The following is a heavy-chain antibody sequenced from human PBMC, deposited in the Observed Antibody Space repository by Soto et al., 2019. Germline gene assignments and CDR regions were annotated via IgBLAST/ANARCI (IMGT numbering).Heavy chain of an antibody. CDR2: IYYSGNT. V-gene: IGHV4-59*01. Sequence: SETLSLTCTVSGGSISYYYWGWIRQPPGKGLEWIRSIYYSGNTHYNPSLKSRVTISVDTSMNQFSLNLDSVTAVDSAVYYCVRGGYVHAFDYWGQGALVTVSS. CDR3: VRGGYVHAFDY. D-gene: IGHD5-12*01. J-gene: IGHJ4*02. CDR1: GGSISYYY.